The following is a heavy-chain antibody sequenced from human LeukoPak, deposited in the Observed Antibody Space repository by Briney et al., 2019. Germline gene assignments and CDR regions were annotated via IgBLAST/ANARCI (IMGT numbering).Heavy chain of an antibody. CDR1: GYTFTGYY. CDR3: ARDRYLDFWSGYWAG. D-gene: IGHD3-3*01. J-gene: IGHJ4*02. V-gene: IGHV1-2*02. CDR2: INPNSGGT. Sequence: GASVKVSCKASGYTFTGYYMYWVRQAPGQGLEWMGWINPNSGGTNYEQKFQGRVTMTRDTSISTAYMELSRLRSDDTAVYYCARDRYLDFWSGYWAGWGQGTLVTVSS.